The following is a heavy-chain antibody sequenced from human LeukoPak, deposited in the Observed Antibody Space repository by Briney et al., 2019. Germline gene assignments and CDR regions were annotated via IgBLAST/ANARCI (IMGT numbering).Heavy chain of an antibody. CDR3: ARAPWADAFDI. CDR1: GGTFSSYA. CDR2: IIPILGIA. Sequence: SVKVSCKASGGTFSSYAISWVRQAPGQGLEWMGRIIPILGIANYAQKFQGRVTITADKSTSTAYMELSSLRSEDTAVYYCARAPWADAFDIWGQGTMVTVSS. V-gene: IGHV1-69*04. J-gene: IGHJ3*02. D-gene: IGHD1-26*01.